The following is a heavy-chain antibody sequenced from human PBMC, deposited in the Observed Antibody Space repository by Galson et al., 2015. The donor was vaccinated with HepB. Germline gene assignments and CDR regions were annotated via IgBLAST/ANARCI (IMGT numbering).Heavy chain of an antibody. CDR1: GSTFSSYG. V-gene: IGHV3-30*18. CDR2: ISYDGSNK. D-gene: IGHD6-13*01. J-gene: IGHJ4*02. Sequence: SLRLSCAASGSTFSSYGMHWVRQAPGKGLEWVAVISYDGSNKYYADSVKGRFTISRDNSKNTLYLQMNSLRAEDTAVYYCAKGASSWQPVDYWGQGTLVTVSS. CDR3: AKGASSWQPVDY.